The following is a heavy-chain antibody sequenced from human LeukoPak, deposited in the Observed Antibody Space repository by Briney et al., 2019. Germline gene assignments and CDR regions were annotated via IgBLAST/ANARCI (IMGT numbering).Heavy chain of an antibody. D-gene: IGHD2-15*01. J-gene: IGHJ4*02. Sequence: GGSLRLSCAATGFTFSHFWMSWVRQAPGKGLEWVAYIKKTGSETYYVDSVKGRFTITRDNTRNSLFLQMYSLRAEDTAVYFCAREDGYCSGGNCYSYFDSWGQGTLVTVSS. CDR2: IKKTGSET. CDR1: GFTFSHFW. CDR3: AREDGYCSGGNCYSYFDS. V-gene: IGHV3-7*01.